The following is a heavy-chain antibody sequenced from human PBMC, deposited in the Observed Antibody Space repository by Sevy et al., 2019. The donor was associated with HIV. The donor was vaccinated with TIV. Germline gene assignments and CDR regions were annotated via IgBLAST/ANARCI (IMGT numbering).Heavy chain of an antibody. CDR2: INESGIT. Sequence: SETLSLTCAVHDGSFSGYYWNWIRQLPGKGLEWIGEINESGITYYNPSLKRRVTISVDTSKKPFSLKLNSVTAVDSAVYFCARSPPVVVVPGAPSWFDPWGQGTLVTVSS. J-gene: IGHJ5*02. CDR1: DGSFSGYY. CDR3: ARSPPVVVVPGAPSWFDP. V-gene: IGHV4-34*01. D-gene: IGHD2-2*01.